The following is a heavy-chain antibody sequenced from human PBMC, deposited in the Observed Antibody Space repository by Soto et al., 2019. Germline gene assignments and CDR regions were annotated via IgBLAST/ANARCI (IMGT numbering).Heavy chain of an antibody. CDR3: AREAPMDV. Sequence: DVLLVETGGGLIQPGGSLRLSCVASGFTVSSKYMSWVRQAPGKGLEWVSVLWSAGNTYYADSVRGRFTISRDSSKNTLYLEMSSLRADDTAVCYCAREAPMDVWGQGTTVIVSS. CDR1: GFTVSSKY. J-gene: IGHJ6*02. CDR2: LWSAGNT. V-gene: IGHV3-53*02.